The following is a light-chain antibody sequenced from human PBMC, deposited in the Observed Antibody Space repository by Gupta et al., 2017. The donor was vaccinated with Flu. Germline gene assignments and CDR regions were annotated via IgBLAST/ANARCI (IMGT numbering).Light chain of an antibody. CDR2: AAS. CDR3: QQTYSTFWT. Sequence: DIQMTQSPSSLSASVGDRVTITCRASQSISSYLNWYQQKPGKAPKLLIYAASTLQSGVPSRFSGSGSGTXFTLTIXSLQPEDFATYFCQQTYSTFWTFGXGTKVEIK. J-gene: IGKJ1*01. V-gene: IGKV1-39*01. CDR1: QSISSY.